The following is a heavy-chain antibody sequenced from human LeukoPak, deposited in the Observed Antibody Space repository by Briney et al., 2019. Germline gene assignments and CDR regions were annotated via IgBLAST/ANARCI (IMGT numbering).Heavy chain of an antibody. D-gene: IGHD3-10*01. V-gene: IGHV4-59*01. Sequence: PSETLSLTCTVSGGSISSYYWSWIRQPPGKGLEWIGYIYYSGSTNYNPSLKSRVTISVDTSKNQFSLKLSSVTAADTAVYYCARVSWFGELSSLYYYYYYMDVWGKGTTVTISS. CDR3: ARVSWFGELSSLYYYYYYMDV. CDR1: GGSISSYY. CDR2: IYYSGST. J-gene: IGHJ6*03.